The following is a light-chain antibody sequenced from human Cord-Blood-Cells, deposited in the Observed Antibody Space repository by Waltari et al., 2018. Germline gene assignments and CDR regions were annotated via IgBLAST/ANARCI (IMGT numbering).Light chain of an antibody. CDR3: CSYAGSYRV. J-gene: IGLJ1*01. V-gene: IGLV2-11*01. Sequence: QSALTQPRSVSGSPGQSVTISCTGTSSDVGGYNYVSWYQQHPGKAPKLMIYDVSKRPSGVPGRFSGSNAGNTASLTISGLQAEDEADYYCCSYAGSYRVFGTGTKVTVL. CDR2: DVS. CDR1: SSDVGGYNY.